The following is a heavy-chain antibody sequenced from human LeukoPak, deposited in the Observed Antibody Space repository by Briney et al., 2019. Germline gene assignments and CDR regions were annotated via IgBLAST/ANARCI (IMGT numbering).Heavy chain of an antibody. CDR2: INHSGST. D-gene: IGHD3-10*01. CDR3: ARGMVRGVINFDY. J-gene: IGHJ4*02. Sequence: PSETLSLTCAVYGGSFSGYYWSWIRQPPGKGLEWIGEINHSGSTNYNPSLKSRVTISVDTSKNQFSLKLSSVTAADTAVYYCARGMVRGVINFDYWGQGTLVTVSS. CDR1: GGSFSGYY. V-gene: IGHV4-34*01.